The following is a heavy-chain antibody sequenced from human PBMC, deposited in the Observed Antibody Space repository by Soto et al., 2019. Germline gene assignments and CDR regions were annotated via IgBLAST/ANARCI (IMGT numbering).Heavy chain of an antibody. Sequence: QVQLVQSGAEVKQPGASVKVSCKASGYTVTNYAMHWVRQAPGQRLQWMGWSDGGNGNTEYSQSLQARVTITSDTSARTAYMELYSLRSADSAVYYCARAPLFLGGTEYYFDHWGQGTLVTVSS. V-gene: IGHV1-3*01. CDR2: SDGGNGNT. CDR3: ARAPLFLGGTEYYFDH. J-gene: IGHJ4*02. CDR1: GYTVTNYA. D-gene: IGHD2-21*02.